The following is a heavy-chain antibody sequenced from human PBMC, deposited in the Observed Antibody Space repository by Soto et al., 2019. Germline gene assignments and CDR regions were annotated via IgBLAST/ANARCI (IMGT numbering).Heavy chain of an antibody. CDR2: ISAYNGNT. CDR3: ARVIPARWFDP. V-gene: IGHV1-18*01. D-gene: IGHD2-2*01. J-gene: IGHJ5*02. Sequence: ASVKVSCKASGYTSTIYGISWVLQSGVQWLEWMGCISAYNGNTNYAQKLQGRVTMTTDTSTSTAYMELRSLRSDDTAVYYCARVIPARWFDPWGQGTLVTVSS. CDR1: GYTSTIYG.